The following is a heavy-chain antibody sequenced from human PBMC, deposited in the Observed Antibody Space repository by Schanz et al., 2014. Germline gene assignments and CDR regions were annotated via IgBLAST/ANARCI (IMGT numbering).Heavy chain of an antibody. CDR1: GFTFSSYG. CDR2: VTIDGSQK. V-gene: IGHV3-30*03. Sequence: VQLLESGGGLVQPGGSLRLSCAASGFTFSSYGLHWVRQAPGKGLEWVTFVTIDGSQKFYADSVKGRFTISRDNSKMPLYLQMNGHTAEYSAVSYCASKWVDSNGGDNDIWGQGTPVIVAS. J-gene: IGHJ6*02. D-gene: IGHD1-26*01. CDR3: ASKWVDSNGGDNDI.